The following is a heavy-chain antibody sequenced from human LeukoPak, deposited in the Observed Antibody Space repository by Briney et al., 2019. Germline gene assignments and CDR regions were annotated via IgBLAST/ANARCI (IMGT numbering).Heavy chain of an antibody. V-gene: IGHV3-23*01. J-gene: IGHJ4*02. CDR1: GFTLSNCA. CDR3: AKAPVTTCSGAYCYPFDY. Sequence: GGSLRLSCAASGFTLSNCAMTWVRQAPGKGLEWVSSITGSGALTYYADSVKGRFTISRDSSKNTLYLQMNRLRAEDAAVYYCAKAPVTTCSGAYCYPFDYWGQGTLVTVSS. CDR2: ITGSGALT. D-gene: IGHD2-21*01.